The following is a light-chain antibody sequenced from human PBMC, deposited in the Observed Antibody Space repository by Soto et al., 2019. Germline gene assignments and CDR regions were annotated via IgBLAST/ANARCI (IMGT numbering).Light chain of an antibody. V-gene: IGKV1-6*01. Sequence: AIQMTQSPSSLSASVGDRVTITCRASQGIRNDLGWYQQKPGKAPKLLIYAASSLQSGVPSRFSGSGSGTDFTLTISSLRHEDFATYYCLQDYTYPATFGGGTKVEIK. J-gene: IGKJ4*01. CDR1: QGIRND. CDR2: AAS. CDR3: LQDYTYPAT.